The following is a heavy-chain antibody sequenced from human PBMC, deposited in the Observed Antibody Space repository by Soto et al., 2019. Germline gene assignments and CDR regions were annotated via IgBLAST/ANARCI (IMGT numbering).Heavy chain of an antibody. CDR3: VKDGDNTGYYFTYYFDH. D-gene: IGHD3-22*01. CDR1: GFTFNNAW. J-gene: IGHJ4*02. Sequence: TGGSLRLSCVASGFTFNNAWMNWVRQAPGKGLEWVGRIKSKTSGGTTDYTAPVKGRFTISRDDSRNTLYLQMNTLKTEDTALYYCVKDGDNTGYYFTYYFDHWGQGAPVTVSS. V-gene: IGHV3-15*07. CDR2: IKSKTSGGTT.